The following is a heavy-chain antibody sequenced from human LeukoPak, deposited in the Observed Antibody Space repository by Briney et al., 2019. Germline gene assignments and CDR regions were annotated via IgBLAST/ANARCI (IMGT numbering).Heavy chain of an antibody. V-gene: IGHV3-21*01. CDR2: ISSSRSYI. Sequence: GGSLRLSCAASGFTFSSYSMNWVRQAPGKGLEWVSSISSSRSYIYYADSVKGRFTISRDNAKNSLYLQMNSLRAEDTAVYYCARDPAGSGFAFDSWGQGALVTVSS. CDR3: ARDPAGSGFAFDS. J-gene: IGHJ4*02. D-gene: IGHD1-1*01. CDR1: GFTFSSYS.